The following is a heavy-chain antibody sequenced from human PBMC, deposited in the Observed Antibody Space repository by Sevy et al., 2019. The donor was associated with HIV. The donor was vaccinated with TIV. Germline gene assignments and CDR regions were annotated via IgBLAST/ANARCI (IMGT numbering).Heavy chain of an antibody. V-gene: IGHV3-15*01. J-gene: IGHJ3*02. D-gene: IGHD3-22*01. Sequence: LSLTCAASGFTFSNAWMSWVRQAPGNGLEWVGRIKSKTDGGTTDYAAPVKGRFTISRDDSKNTLSLQMNSLKTEDTAVYYCTTYYYDSSGYYYGSAFDIWGQGTMVTVSS. CDR2: IKSKTDGGTT. CDR1: GFTFSNAW. CDR3: TTYYYDSSGYYYGSAFDI.